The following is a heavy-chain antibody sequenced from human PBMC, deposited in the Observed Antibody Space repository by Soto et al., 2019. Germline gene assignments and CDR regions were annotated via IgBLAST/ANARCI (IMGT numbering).Heavy chain of an antibody. Sequence: VSLKISCKGSGYSFTSYWISWVRQMPGKGLEWMGRIDPSDSYTNYSPSFQGHVTISADKSISTAYLQWSSLKASDTAMYYCASFKGRSSWYHYYGMDVRGQGTTVTVA. CDR3: ASFKGRSSWYHYYGMDV. CDR2: IDPSDSYT. D-gene: IGHD6-13*01. V-gene: IGHV5-10-1*01. CDR1: GYSFTSYW. J-gene: IGHJ6*02.